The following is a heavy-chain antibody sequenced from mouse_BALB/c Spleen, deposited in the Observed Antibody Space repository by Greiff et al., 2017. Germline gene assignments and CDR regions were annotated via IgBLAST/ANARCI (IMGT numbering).Heavy chain of an antibody. CDR2: INPSSGYT. D-gene: IGHD2-4*01. J-gene: IGHJ2*01. CDR1: GYTFTSYT. Sequence: QLQQSGAELARPGASVKMSCKASGYTFTSYTMHWVKQRPGQGLEWIGYINPSSGYTNYNQKFKDKATLTADKSSSTAYMQLSSLTSEDSAVYYCARSRNDYLYFDYWGQGTTLTVSS. V-gene: IGHV1-4*01. CDR3: ARSRNDYLYFDY.